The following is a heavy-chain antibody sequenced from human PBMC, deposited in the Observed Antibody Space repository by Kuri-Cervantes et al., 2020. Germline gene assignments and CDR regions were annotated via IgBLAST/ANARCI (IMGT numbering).Heavy chain of an antibody. CDR2: ISSSASTI. J-gene: IGHJ4*02. V-gene: IGHV3-11*04. D-gene: IGHD1-26*01. Sequence: SCKASGYTFTDYYMSWIRQAPGKGLEWVSYISSSASTIYQADSVKGRFTISRDNAKNSLNLQMNSLRAEDTAVYYCARGEEGAGLVDFDYWGQGTLVTVSS. CDR3: ARGEEGAGLVDFDY. CDR1: GYTFTDYY.